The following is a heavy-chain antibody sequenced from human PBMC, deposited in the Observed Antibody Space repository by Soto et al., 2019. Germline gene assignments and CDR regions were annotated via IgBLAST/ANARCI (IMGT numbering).Heavy chain of an antibody. CDR1: GNTLIGYH. V-gene: IGHV1-2*02. CDR2: INPNSGGT. Sequence: GASVKVSCKASGNTLIGYHLHWVRQVPGQGLEWMGWINPNSGGTNYAQKFQGRVTMTRDTSISTAYMELSRLKSDDTAVYYCARELITGTTRAYYYYGMDVWGQGTTVTVSS. CDR3: ARELITGTTRAYYYYGMDV. D-gene: IGHD1-20*01. J-gene: IGHJ6*02.